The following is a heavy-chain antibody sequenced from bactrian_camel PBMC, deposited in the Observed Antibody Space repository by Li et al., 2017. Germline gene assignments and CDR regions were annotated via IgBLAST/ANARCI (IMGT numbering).Heavy chain of an antibody. CDR3: GASRVIMTPTQALTTSSLFRF. Sequence: QLVESGGGSVDAGGSLRLSCAASGYSSIVNCMGWFRQSPGKEREGVATLDRDGSTTYDDSVKGRFTISKDSAKNTLYLQMNSLEPEDTAMYYCGASRVIMTPTQALTTSSLFRFWGQGTQVTVS. D-gene: IGHD3*01. V-gene: IGHV3S53*01. CDR1: GYSSIVNC. J-gene: IGHJ4*01. CDR2: LDRDGST.